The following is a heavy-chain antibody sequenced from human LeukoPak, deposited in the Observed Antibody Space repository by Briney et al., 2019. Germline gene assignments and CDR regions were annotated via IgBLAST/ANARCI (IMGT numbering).Heavy chain of an antibody. J-gene: IGHJ4*02. CDR2: TYYRSKWYN. D-gene: IGHD6-6*01. Sequence: SQTLSLTCAISGDSVSSNSVAWNWIRQSPSRGLEWLGRTYYRSKWYNDYAVSVKSRITISPDTSKNQFFLQLNSVTPDDTAVYYCARVSSRVFDYWGQGTLVAVSS. CDR1: GDSVSSNSVA. V-gene: IGHV6-1*01. CDR3: ARVSSRVFDY.